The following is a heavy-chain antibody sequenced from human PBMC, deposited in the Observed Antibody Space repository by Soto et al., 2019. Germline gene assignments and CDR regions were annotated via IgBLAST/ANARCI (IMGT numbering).Heavy chain of an antibody. J-gene: IGHJ6*02. Sequence: SVKVSCKASGFTFTSSAVQWVRQARGQRLEWIGWIVVGSGNTNYAQKFQERVTITRDMSTSTAYMELSSLRSEDTAVYYCAAERSSFWSGSEGNYGMDVWGQGTTVTVSS. D-gene: IGHD3-3*01. CDR2: IVVGSGNT. CDR3: AAERSSFWSGSEGNYGMDV. CDR1: GFTFTSSA. V-gene: IGHV1-58*01.